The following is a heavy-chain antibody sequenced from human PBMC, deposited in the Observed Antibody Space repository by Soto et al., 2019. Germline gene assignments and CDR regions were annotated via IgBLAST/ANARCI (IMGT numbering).Heavy chain of an antibody. CDR2: ISSTSTYT. V-gene: IGHV3-21*01. CDR1: GFTFSNYN. CDR3: SRTRGAHYGGTDY. J-gene: IGHJ4*02. D-gene: IGHD3-10*01. Sequence: EVQLLESGGGLVKPGGSLRLSCAGSGFTFSNYNMHWVRQAPGKGLEWVSSISSTSTYTYYADSVKGRFTISRDNAKKSLFLEMDSLRVEDTAVYYCSRTRGAHYGGTDYWGQGTLVTVSS.